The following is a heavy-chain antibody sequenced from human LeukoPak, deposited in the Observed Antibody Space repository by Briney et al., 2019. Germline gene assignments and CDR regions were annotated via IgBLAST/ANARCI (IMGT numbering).Heavy chain of an antibody. Sequence: ASVKVSCKASGYTFTSYGISWVRQAPGQGLEWMGWISAYNGSTNYAQKLQGRVTMTTDTSTSTAYMELRSLRSDDTAVYYCARDIVVVPAAILSDYYYYGMDVWGQGTTVTVSS. CDR3: ARDIVVVPAAILSDYYYYGMDV. V-gene: IGHV1-18*01. J-gene: IGHJ6*02. D-gene: IGHD2-2*01. CDR1: GYTFTSYG. CDR2: ISAYNGST.